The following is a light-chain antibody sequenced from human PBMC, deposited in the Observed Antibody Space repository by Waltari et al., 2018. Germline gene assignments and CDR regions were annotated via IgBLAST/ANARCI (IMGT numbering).Light chain of an antibody. CDR2: GAS. CDR3: QQYNNWPLT. V-gene: IGKV3-15*01. CDR1: QSVTNN. Sequence: EIIMTQSPATLSLSPGARATLPFRASQSVTNNLAWYHQKPGQAPRPLIYGASTRATSIPARMSGGGSGTEFTLTSSSLQYEEFAVYYCQQYNNWPLTFGGGTKVEIK. J-gene: IGKJ4*01.